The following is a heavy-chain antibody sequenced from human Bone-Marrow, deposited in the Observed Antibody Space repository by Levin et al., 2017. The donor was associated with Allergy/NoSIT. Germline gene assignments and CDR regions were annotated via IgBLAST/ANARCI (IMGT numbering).Heavy chain of an antibody. CDR2: ISSSGGDT. CDR1: GFSFTTYA. D-gene: IGHD4-17*01. J-gene: IGHJ4*02. Sequence: GGSLRLSCAASGFSFTTYALSWVRQAPGKGLEWISAISSSGGDTYYADSVKGRLTISRDNSRDTLYLQLNSLRAEDTAVYYCEKDGDYGDMAADWGQGTRVTVSS. CDR3: EKDGDYGDMAAD. V-gene: IGHV3-23*01.